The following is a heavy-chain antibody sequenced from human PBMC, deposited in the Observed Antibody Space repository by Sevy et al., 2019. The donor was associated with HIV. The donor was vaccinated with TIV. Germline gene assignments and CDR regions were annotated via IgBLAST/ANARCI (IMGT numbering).Heavy chain of an antibody. CDR2: ISFDGSHK. V-gene: IGHV3-30*03. J-gene: IGHJ6*02. CDR1: AFTFSTYG. D-gene: IGHD3-3*01. Sequence: GGSLRLSCVASAFTFSTYGMHWVCQAPGKGLEWVSVISFDGSHKYYADSVKGRCTVSRDNSKNTLNLQMNSLRAEDTAVYYCARDLRPHLLYSDFWSGYSGMDVWGQGTTVTVSS. CDR3: ARDLRPHLLYSDFWSGYSGMDV.